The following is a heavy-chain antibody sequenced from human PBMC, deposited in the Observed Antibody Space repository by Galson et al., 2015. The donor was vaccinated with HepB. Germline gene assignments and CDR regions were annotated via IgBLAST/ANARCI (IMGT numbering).Heavy chain of an antibody. V-gene: IGHV4-39*01. J-gene: IGHJ4*02. D-gene: IGHD2-2*01. CDR3: ARLSSRSPAGGY. CDR2: IYYSGST. Sequence: ETLSLTCTVSGGSISISSYYWAWLRQPPGKGLEWIGGIYYSGSTYNNPSLKSRVTISVDTSKNQFSLRLTSVTAADTAVYYCARLSSRSPAGGYWGQGTLVTVSS. CDR1: GGSISISSYY.